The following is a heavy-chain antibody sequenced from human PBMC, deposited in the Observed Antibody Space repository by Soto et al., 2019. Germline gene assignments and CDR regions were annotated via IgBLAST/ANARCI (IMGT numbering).Heavy chain of an antibody. CDR1: GYTFTGYS. CDR2: INPDNGNT. J-gene: IGHJ5*02. CDR3: ARGIATGQLDP. Sequence: ASVKVSCKASGYTFTGYSMHWVRQAPGQGLEWMGWINPDNGNTNYSQKFQDRVIITRDTSASTAYMDLSSLRSEDTAVYYCARGIATGQLDPWGQGTLVTVSS. V-gene: IGHV1-3*01. D-gene: IGHD2-15*01.